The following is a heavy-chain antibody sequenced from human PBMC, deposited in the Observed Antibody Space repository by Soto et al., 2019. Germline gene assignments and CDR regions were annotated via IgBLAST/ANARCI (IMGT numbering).Heavy chain of an antibody. D-gene: IGHD2-2*01. CDR3: ARGHIVVVPAAPSPLNWFDP. CDR2: IYYSGST. V-gene: IGHV4-30-4*01. J-gene: IGHJ5*02. Sequence: TLFLTCTVSGGSISSGDYYWSWIRQPPGKGLEWIGYIYYSGSTYYNPSLKSRVTISVDTSKNQFSLKLSSVTAADTAVYYCARGHIVVVPAAPSPLNWFDPWGQGTLVTVSS. CDR1: GGSISSGDYY.